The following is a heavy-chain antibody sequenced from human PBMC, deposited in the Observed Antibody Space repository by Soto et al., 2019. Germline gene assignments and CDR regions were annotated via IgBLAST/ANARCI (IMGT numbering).Heavy chain of an antibody. CDR1: GFTFTNYA. CDR2: MTASGTTT. Sequence: GGSLRLSCAASGFTFTNYAMNWVRQAPGRGLEWVSAMTASGTTTYYADSVKGRFTISRDNSRNTLYLQMSSLRAEDSAVYYCAKDPVGVTRTFDSWGQGTLVTVSS. V-gene: IGHV3-23*01. D-gene: IGHD2-21*02. J-gene: IGHJ4*02. CDR3: AKDPVGVTRTFDS.